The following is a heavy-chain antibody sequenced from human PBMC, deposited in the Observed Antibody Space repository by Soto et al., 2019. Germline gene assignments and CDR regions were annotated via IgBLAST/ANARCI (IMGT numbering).Heavy chain of an antibody. CDR1: GYSISSGYF. Sequence: PSETLSLTCAVSGYSISSGYFWGWIRQPPGKGLEWIGSTYHSGITHYAPSLQSRLTISVDTSKNQFSLKVRSVTAADTAVYYFAREMATGRWDWGQGTLVTVSS. V-gene: IGHV4-38-2*02. J-gene: IGHJ4*02. CDR2: TYHSGIT. CDR3: AREMATGRWD. D-gene: IGHD1-26*01.